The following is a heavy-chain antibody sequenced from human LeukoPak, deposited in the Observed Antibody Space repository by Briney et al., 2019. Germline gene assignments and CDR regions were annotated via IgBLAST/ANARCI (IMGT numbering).Heavy chain of an antibody. Sequence: GGSLRLSCAASGFTFSSHGMHWVRQAPGKGLEWVAFIRYDGSNKYYADSVKGRFTISRDNSKNTLYLQMNSLRAEDTAVYYCAKDTRGIAAACFDYWGQGTLVTVSS. CDR3: AKDTRGIAAACFDY. CDR1: GFTFSSHG. D-gene: IGHD6-13*01. J-gene: IGHJ4*02. CDR2: IRYDGSNK. V-gene: IGHV3-30*02.